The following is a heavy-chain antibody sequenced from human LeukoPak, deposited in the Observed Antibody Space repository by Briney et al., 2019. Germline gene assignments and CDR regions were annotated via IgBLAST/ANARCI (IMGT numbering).Heavy chain of an antibody. CDR1: GGTFSSYA. D-gene: IGHD3-22*01. J-gene: IGHJ4*02. CDR3: ARDPNYYDSSGSGSE. V-gene: IGHV1-69*13. CDR2: IIPIFGTA. Sequence: SVKVSCKAPGGTFSSYAISWVRQAPGQGLEWMGGIIPIFGTANYAQKFQGRVTITADESTSTAYMELSSLRSEDTAVYYCARDPNYYDSSGSGSEWGQGTLVTVSS.